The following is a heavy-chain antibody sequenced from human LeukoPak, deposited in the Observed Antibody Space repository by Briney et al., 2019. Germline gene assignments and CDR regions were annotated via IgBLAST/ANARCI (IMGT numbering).Heavy chain of an antibody. D-gene: IGHD4-23*01. J-gene: IGHJ6*03. CDR3: AREVGGCLYMDV. Sequence: GASVKVSCKASGYTFTGYYIHWVRQAPGQGLEWMGWINPKRGGTNYAQKFQGRVTMTRDTSISTAYMELSRLRSDDTAVYYCAREVGGCLYMDVWGKGTTVTVSS. CDR1: GYTFTGYY. V-gene: IGHV1-2*02. CDR2: INPKRGGT.